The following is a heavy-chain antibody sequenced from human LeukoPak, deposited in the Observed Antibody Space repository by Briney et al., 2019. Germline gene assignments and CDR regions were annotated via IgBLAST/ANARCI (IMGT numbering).Heavy chain of an antibody. J-gene: IGHJ4*02. CDR2: IYSGGST. CDR3: ARDFGYCSTTSCYDQ. D-gene: IGHD2-2*03. V-gene: IGHV3-53*01. Sequence: GGSLRLSCAASGFTVSSNYMSWVRQAPGKGLEWVSVIYSGGSTYYADSVKGRFTISRDNSKNTLLLQMNSLRAEDTAVYYCARDFGYCSTTSCYDQWGQGTLVTVSS. CDR1: GFTVSSNY.